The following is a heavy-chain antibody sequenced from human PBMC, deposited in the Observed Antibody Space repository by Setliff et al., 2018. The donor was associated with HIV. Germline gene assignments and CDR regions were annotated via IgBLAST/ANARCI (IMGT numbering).Heavy chain of an antibody. D-gene: IGHD3-10*01. CDR3: NMGHYRKSSE. J-gene: IGHJ4*02. Sequence: GESLKISCAASGFSFSEFWMNWVRQAPGKGLEWVANIKADESEKYYVDSVKGRFTISRDNTKNSLFLQMDRLRVEDTAVYYRNMGHYRKSSEWGRGTLVTVSS. CDR2: IKADESEK. V-gene: IGHV3-7*03. CDR1: GFSFSEFW.